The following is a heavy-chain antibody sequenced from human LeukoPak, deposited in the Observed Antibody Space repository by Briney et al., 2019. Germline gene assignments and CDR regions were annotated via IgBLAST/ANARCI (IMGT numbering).Heavy chain of an antibody. CDR1: GGSFSGYY. Sequence: SETLSLTCAVYGGSFSGYYWSWIRQPPGKGLEWVWRIYTSGSTNYNPSPKSRLNTTLDTSKNHLPLMLRSAHAADPAGYYCARVTTTVVTPTYIDDWGQGTLVTVSS. J-gene: IGHJ4*02. CDR2: IYTSGST. D-gene: IGHD4-23*01. CDR3: ARVTTTVVTPTYIDD. V-gene: IGHV4-59*10.